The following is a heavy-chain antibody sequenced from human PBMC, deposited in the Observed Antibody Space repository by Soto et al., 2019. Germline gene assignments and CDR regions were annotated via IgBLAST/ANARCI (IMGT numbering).Heavy chain of an antibody. CDR2: IYSGGYT. Sequence: EVQLVESGGGLIQPGGSLRLSCAVSGFTVSNNYMSWVRQAPGKGLEGVSVIYSGGYTAYGDSVKGRFTISRDNSKNTLNLQMNAPGADEPPVFCGATPPGGGGYWGQGTLVTVSS. D-gene: IGHD3-10*01. V-gene: IGHV3-53*01. J-gene: IGHJ4*02. CDR3: ATPPGGGGY. CDR1: GFTVSNNY.